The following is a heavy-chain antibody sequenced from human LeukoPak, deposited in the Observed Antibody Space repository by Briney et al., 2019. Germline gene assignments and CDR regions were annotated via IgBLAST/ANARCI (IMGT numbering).Heavy chain of an antibody. CDR1: GASISSSNW. CDR2: IYHSGST. D-gene: IGHD6-19*01. Sequence: PSETLSLTCAVSGASISSSNWWSWVRQPPGRGLEWIGEIYHSGSTNYNPSLKSRVTISLDKSKNQFSLKLNSVTAADTAVYYCARDPYSSGLYYFDYWGQGTLVTVSS. V-gene: IGHV4-4*02. CDR3: ARDPYSSGLYYFDY. J-gene: IGHJ4*02.